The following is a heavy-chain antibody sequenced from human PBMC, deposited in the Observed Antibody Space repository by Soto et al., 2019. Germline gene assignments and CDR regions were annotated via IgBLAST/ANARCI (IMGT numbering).Heavy chain of an antibody. Sequence: PSETLSLTCTVSGFSISSYYWSWIRQPPGKGLEWIGYIYYSGSTNYNPSLKSRVTISVDTSKNQFSLKLSSVTAADTAVYYCARKGYREYFDYWGQGTLVTVSS. CDR3: ARKGYREYFDY. CDR2: IYYSGST. D-gene: IGHD3-16*02. CDR1: GFSISSYY. J-gene: IGHJ4*02. V-gene: IGHV4-59*01.